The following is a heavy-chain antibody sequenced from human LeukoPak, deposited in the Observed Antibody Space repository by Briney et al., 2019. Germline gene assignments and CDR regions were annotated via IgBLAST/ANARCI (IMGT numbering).Heavy chain of an antibody. Sequence: KASETLSLTCTVSGGSISSGGYYWSWIRQHPGKGLEWIGYIYYSGSTYYNPSLKSRVTISVDTSKNQFSLKLSSVTAADTAVYYCAREGRYSSGYRNTIDYWGQGTLVTVSS. V-gene: IGHV4-31*03. CDR3: AREGRYSSGYRNTIDY. CDR2: IYYSGST. D-gene: IGHD3-22*01. CDR1: GGSISSGGYY. J-gene: IGHJ4*02.